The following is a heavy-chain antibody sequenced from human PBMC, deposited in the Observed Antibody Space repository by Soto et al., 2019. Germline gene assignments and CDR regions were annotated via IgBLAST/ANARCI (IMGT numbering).Heavy chain of an antibody. J-gene: IGHJ6*02. D-gene: IGHD3-22*01. CDR2: IYPGDSDT. V-gene: IGHV5-51*01. CDR1: GYVFISYW. CDR3: ARHPTYYYDSSGYYYYYGMDV. Sequence: DAVKVCGKGSGYVFISYWVGWVRQMPGKGLEWMGIIYPGDSDTRYSPSFQGQVTISADKSISTAYLQWSSLKASDTAMYYCARHPTYYYDSSGYYYYYGMDVWGQGTTVAVSS.